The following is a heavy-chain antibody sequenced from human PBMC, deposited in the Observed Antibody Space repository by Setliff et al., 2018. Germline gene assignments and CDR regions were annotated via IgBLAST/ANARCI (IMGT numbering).Heavy chain of an antibody. J-gene: IGHJ1*01. CDR3: ASAHYYSGYIEYFQY. CDR2: FDPEDGET. D-gene: IGHD5-12*01. V-gene: IGHV1-24*01. CDR1: GYTLTELS. Sequence: ASVKVSCKVSGYTLTELSMHWVRQAPGKGLEWMGGFDPEDGETIYAQKFQGRVTMTEDTSTDTAYMELSSLRSEDTAVYYCASAHYYSGYIEYFQYWGQGTLVTVSS.